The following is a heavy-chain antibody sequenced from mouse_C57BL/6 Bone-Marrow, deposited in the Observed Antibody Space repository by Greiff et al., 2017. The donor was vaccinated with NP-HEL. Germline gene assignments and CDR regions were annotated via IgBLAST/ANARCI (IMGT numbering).Heavy chain of an antibody. CDR2: IYPRSGNT. Sequence: VKLMESGAELARPGASVKLSCKASGYTFTSYGISWVKQRTGQGLEWIGEIYPRSGNTYYNEKFKGKATLTADKSSSTAYMELRSLTSEDSAVYFCAREGSNWDGAYWGQGTLVTVSA. D-gene: IGHD4-1*01. CDR3: AREGSNWDGAY. J-gene: IGHJ3*01. V-gene: IGHV1-81*01. CDR1: GYTFTSYG.